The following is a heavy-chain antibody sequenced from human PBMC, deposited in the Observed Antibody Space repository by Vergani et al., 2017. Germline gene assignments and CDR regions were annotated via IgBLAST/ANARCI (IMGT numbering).Heavy chain of an antibody. CDR3: AHQLLYYYDSSGYYVDY. V-gene: IGHV2-5*02. D-gene: IGHD3-22*01. J-gene: IGHJ4*02. CDR1: GFSLSTSGVG. CDR2: IYWDDDK. Sequence: QITLKESGPTLVKPTQTLTLTCTFSGFSLSTSGVGVGWIRQPPGKALEWLALIYWDDDKRYSPSLKSRLTITKDTSKNQVVLTMTNMDPVDTATYYCAHQLLYYYDSSGYYVDYWGQGTLVTVSS.